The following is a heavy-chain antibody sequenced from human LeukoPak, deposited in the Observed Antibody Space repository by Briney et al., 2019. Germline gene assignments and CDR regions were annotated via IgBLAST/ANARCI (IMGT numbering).Heavy chain of an antibody. CDR2: IYHTGST. CDR3: ARDKGDYVWGTYRW. CDR1: GYSISSGYY. J-gene: IGHJ4*01. Sequence: PSETLSLTCAVSGYSISSGYYWGWVRQAPGKGLEWIGSIYHTGSTDYNPSLKSRLTISVDMSKNQFSLNLRSVTAADTAVYYCARDKGDYVWGTYRWWGHGMLVTVFS. D-gene: IGHD3-16*02. V-gene: IGHV4-38-2*01.